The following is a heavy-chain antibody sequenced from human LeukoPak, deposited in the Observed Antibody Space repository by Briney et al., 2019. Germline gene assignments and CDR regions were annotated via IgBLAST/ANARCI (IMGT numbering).Heavy chain of an antibody. V-gene: IGHV4-59*08. D-gene: IGHD2-21*02. CDR2: IYYSGST. J-gene: IGHJ6*02. Sequence: SETLSLTCTVSGGSISRYSWSWIRQPPGKGLEWIGYIYYSGSTYYNPSLKSRVTISVDTSKNQFSLKLSSVTAADTAVYYCARGESGCGGDCYPIYYDYYYGMDVWGQGTTVTVSS. CDR1: GGSISRYS. CDR3: ARGESGCGGDCYPIYYDYYYGMDV.